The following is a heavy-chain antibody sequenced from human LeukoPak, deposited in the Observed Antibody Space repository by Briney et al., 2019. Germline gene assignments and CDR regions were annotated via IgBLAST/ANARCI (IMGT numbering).Heavy chain of an antibody. Sequence: GGSLRLSCAASGFTFDDYGMSWVRQAPGKGLEWVSGIKWNGGSTGYADSVKGRFTISRDNAKNSLYLQMNSLRAEDTALYYCARDLGGSSTRYFDYWGQGTLVTVSS. V-gene: IGHV3-20*04. J-gene: IGHJ4*02. D-gene: IGHD1-26*01. CDR1: GFTFDDYG. CDR3: ARDLGGSSTRYFDY. CDR2: IKWNGGST.